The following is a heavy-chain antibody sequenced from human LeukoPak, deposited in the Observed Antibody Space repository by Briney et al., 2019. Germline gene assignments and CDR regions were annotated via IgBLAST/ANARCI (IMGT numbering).Heavy chain of an antibody. J-gene: IGHJ4*02. CDR3: ARTRVRFDYFDY. Sequence: GGSLRLSCAASGFTFSNYAMHWVRQAPGKGLDWVAVISFDGSNIYYADSVKGRFTISRDNSKNTLYLQMNSLRAEDTAVYYCARTRVRFDYFDYWGQGTLVTVSS. CDR1: GFTFSNYA. V-gene: IGHV3-30*04. D-gene: IGHD3-10*01. CDR2: ISFDGSNI.